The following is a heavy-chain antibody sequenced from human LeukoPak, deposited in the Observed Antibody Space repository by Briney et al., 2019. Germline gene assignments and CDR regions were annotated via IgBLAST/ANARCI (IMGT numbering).Heavy chain of an antibody. Sequence: ASVKVSCKASGYTFTSYGISWVRQAPGQGLEWMGWISAYNGNTNYAQNLQARVTITTDTSTSTAYMELRSLRSDDTAVYYCARVVYDFWSGYYIDYWGQGTLVTVSS. J-gene: IGHJ4*02. V-gene: IGHV1-18*01. CDR2: ISAYNGNT. CDR3: ARVVYDFWSGYYIDY. D-gene: IGHD3-3*01. CDR1: GYTFTSYG.